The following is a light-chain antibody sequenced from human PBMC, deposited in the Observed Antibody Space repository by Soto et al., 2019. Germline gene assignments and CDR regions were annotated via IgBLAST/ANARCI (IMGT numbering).Light chain of an antibody. Sequence: QAVVTQPASVSGSPGQSITISCTGTSSDVGGYHSVSWYQQHSGKAPKLVIYDVTTRPSGVPNRFSGSKSGSTASLTISGLQAEDEADYYCASYTRSNTVIFGGGTKLTVL. J-gene: IGLJ2*01. V-gene: IGLV2-14*01. CDR3: ASYTRSNTVI. CDR2: DVT. CDR1: SSDVGGYHS.